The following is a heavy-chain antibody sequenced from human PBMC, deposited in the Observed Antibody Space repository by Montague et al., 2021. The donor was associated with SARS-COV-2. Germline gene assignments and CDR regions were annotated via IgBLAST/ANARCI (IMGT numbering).Heavy chain of an antibody. J-gene: IGHJ4*02. CDR1: GFGFSVYW. D-gene: IGHD2-21*01. CDR3: ARELWSAGEY. Sequence: SLRLSCAASGFGFSVYWMYWVRQAPGKGLVWVSRISPDGNDTAYADFVKGRFIISRDNAGDTLYLQMNSLRADDAALYYCARELWSAGEYWGQGALVTVSS. CDR2: ISPDGNDT. V-gene: IGHV3-74*01.